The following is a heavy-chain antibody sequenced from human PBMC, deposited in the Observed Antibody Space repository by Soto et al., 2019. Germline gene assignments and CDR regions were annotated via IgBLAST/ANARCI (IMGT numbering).Heavy chain of an antibody. CDR2: ISFDGSNK. V-gene: IGHV3-30*18. CDR3: AKDLQVSIDY. J-gene: IGHJ4*02. D-gene: IGHD5-18*01. Sequence: QVQVVESGGGVVQPGRSLRLSCAASGFTFSTYDMHWVRQAPGKGLEWVALISFDGSNKYYADSVKGRFTISRDNSKNTLYLQMNSLRAEDTAVYYCAKDLQVSIDYWGQGTLLTVSS. CDR1: GFTFSTYD.